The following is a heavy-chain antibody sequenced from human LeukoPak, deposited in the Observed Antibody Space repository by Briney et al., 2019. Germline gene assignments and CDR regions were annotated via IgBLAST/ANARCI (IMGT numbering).Heavy chain of an antibody. CDR2: IHYSGST. CDR3: ARLHYDSSGYYYFDY. Sequence: SETLSLTCTVSGGSISSFYWTWIRLPPGKGLEWIGHIHYSGSTNYNPSLKSRVTISVDTSKNQLSLKLSSVTAADTAVYYCARLHYDSSGYYYFDYWGQGTLVTVSS. J-gene: IGHJ4*02. D-gene: IGHD3-22*01. V-gene: IGHV4-59*01. CDR1: GGSISSFY.